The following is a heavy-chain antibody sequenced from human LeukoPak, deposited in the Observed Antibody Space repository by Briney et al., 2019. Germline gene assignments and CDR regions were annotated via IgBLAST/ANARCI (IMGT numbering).Heavy chain of an antibody. V-gene: IGHV3-74*01. CDR2: INSDGSST. CDR3: ARVSGSYLFDY. D-gene: IGHD1-26*01. Sequence: VGALRLSCAASGFTFSSYWMHWVRQAPGKGLVWVSRINSDGSSTSYADSVKGRFTISRDNAKNTLYLQMNSLRAEDTAVYYCARVSGSYLFDYWGQGTLVTVSS. CDR1: GFTFSSYW. J-gene: IGHJ4*02.